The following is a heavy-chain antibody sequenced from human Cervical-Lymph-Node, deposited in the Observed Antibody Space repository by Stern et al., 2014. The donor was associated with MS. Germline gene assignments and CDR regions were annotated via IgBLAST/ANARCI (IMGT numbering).Heavy chain of an antibody. CDR2: INPRSGDT. CDR3: VRGGSSDYDEFSY. V-gene: IGHV1-2*04. J-gene: IGHJ4*02. CDR1: GYGFSAYY. Sequence: QVQLGQSGAEVKKPGASVKVSCKASGYGFSAYYIHWVRQAPGQGLEWMGWINPRSGDTNYAQKSQDWVTLTTDTSISTAYMEMNRLRTDDTALYYCVRGGSSDYDEFSYWGQGTLVTVSS. D-gene: IGHD4-17*01.